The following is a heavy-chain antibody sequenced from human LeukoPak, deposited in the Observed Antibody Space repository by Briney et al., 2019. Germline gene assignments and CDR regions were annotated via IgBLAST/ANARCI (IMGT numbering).Heavy chain of an antibody. J-gene: IGHJ4*02. CDR1: GGSISSGGYY. D-gene: IGHD2-15*01. CDR3: ARDRGYCSGGSCHTLDY. CDR2: IYYRGST. Sequence: PSETLSLTCTVSGGSISSGGYYWSWIRQHPGKGLEWIGYIYYRGSTYYNPSLKSRVTISVDTSKNQFSLKLSSVTAADTAVYYCARDRGYCSGGSCHTLDYWGQGTLVTVSS. V-gene: IGHV4-31*03.